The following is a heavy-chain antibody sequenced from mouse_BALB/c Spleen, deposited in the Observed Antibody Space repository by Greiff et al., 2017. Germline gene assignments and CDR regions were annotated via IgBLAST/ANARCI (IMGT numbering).Heavy chain of an antibody. CDR1: GYTFTSYW. CDR2: IFPGDSDT. V-gene: IGHV1-5*01. D-gene: IGHD1-1*01. J-gene: IGHJ2*01. CDR3: ARNYYYGSSYCFDC. Sequence: VQLKQSGTVLARPGASVKMSCKASGYTFTSYWMHWVKQRPGQGLEWIGAIFPGDSDTSYNQKFKGKAKLTAVTSTSTAYMELSSLTNEDSAVYYCARNYYYGSSYCFDCGGQGTTHTVSA.